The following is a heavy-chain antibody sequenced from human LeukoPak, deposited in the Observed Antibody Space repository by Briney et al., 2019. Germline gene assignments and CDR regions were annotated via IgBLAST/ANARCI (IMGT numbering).Heavy chain of an antibody. CDR2: ISSSSDYI. V-gene: IGHV3-21*01. CDR1: GFTFSSYR. D-gene: IGHD4-11*01. CDR3: ARDIFYSNGYYGMDV. J-gene: IGHJ6*02. Sequence: GGSQRLSCAASGFTFSSYRMNWVRQAPGKGLEWVSSISSSSDYIYYGRFTISRDNAKNSLYLQMNSLRAEDTAVYYCARDIFYSNGYYGMDVWGQGTTVTVSS.